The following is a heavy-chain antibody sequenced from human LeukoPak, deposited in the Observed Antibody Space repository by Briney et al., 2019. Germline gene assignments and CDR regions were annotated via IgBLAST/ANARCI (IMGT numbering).Heavy chain of an antibody. Sequence: VTVSFKCSGSTFTNYGINLVRQPPGQGLEWMALSSANNGETNYEQKCQGRVISTTETSTTTAYMELRNLRSDDTAVYYCARDACVSCGGDCCHDPWGQGTLVTVSS. CDR3: ARDACVSCGGDCCHDP. V-gene: IGHV1-18*01. CDR2: SSANNGET. D-gene: IGHD2-21*02. J-gene: IGHJ5*02. CDR1: GSTFTNYG.